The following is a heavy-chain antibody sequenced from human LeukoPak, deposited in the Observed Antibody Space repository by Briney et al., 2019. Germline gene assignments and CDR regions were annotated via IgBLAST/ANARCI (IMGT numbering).Heavy chain of an antibody. D-gene: IGHD2-2*01. CDR1: GFTFNSYA. Sequence: GGSLRLSCAASGFTFNSYAMTWVRQAPGKGLEWVSSISGNGGSTYYTDSVKGRFTISRDNSKNTLYLQMNSLRAEDTAAYYCAKDLRVIVVTYYMDVWGKRTTVTVSS. V-gene: IGHV3-23*01. J-gene: IGHJ6*03. CDR3: AKDLRVIVVTYYMDV. CDR2: ISGNGGST.